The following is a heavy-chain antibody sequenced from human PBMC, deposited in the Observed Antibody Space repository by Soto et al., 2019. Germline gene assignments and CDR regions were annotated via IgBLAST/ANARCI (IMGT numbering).Heavy chain of an antibody. CDR1: GGTFSSYA. CDR2: IIPIFGTA. CDR3: GRTDYGDGDA. V-gene: IGHV1-69*12. D-gene: IGHD4-17*01. Sequence: QVQLGQSGAEVKKPGSSVKVSCKASGGTFSSYAISGVRQAPGQGLGWMGGIIPIFGTANYTQKFQGSVTITADESTRTAYLELSSLRSEDTAVYYCGRTDYGDGDAWGQGTTVTVSS. J-gene: IGHJ6*02.